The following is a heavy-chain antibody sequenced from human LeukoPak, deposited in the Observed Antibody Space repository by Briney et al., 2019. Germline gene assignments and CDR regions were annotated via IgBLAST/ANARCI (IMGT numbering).Heavy chain of an antibody. D-gene: IGHD1-26*01. J-gene: IGHJ6*03. CDR1: GFTFSSYG. Sequence: GGSLRLSCAASGFTFSSYGIHWVRQAPGKGLEWVSYISRTTSTIYYADSVKGRFTISRDNAKNSLYLQMNSLRAEDTAVYYCARDLEGATLIVNTYYYYYYMDVWGKGTTVTVSS. CDR3: ARDLEGATLIVNTYYYYYYMDV. CDR2: ISRTTSTI. V-gene: IGHV3-48*01.